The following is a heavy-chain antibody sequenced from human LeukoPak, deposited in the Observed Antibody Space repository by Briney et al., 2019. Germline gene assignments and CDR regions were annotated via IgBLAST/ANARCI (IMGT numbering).Heavy chain of an antibody. V-gene: IGHV3-11*01. D-gene: IGHD3-10*01. CDR1: GYNFSDDY. Sequence: GGSLRLSCAASGYNFSDDYMSWLRQAPGKGLEWVSYISSSGSTIYYADSVKGRFTISRDNAKNSLYLQMNSLRAEDTAVYYCARYRAGRNVRIDYWGQGTLVTVSS. CDR3: ARYRAGRNVRIDY. CDR2: ISSSGSTI. J-gene: IGHJ4*02.